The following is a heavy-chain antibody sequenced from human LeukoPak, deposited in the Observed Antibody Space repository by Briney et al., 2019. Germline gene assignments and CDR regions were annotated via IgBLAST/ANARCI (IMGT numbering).Heavy chain of an antibody. CDR3: ARHRIPQKHYDSSGYYYPGAFDI. V-gene: IGHV4-39*01. J-gene: IGHJ3*02. CDR1: GGSISSSSYY. Sequence: SETLSLTCTVSGGSISSSSYYWGWIRQPPGKGLEWIGSIYYSGGTYYNPSLKSRVTISVDTSKNQFSLKLSSVTAADTAVYYCARHRIPQKHYDSSGYYYPGAFDIWGQGTMVTVSS. D-gene: IGHD3-22*01. CDR2: IYYSGGT.